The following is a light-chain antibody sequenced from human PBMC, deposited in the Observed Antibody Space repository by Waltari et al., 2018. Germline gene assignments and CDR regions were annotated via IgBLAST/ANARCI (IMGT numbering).Light chain of an antibody. CDR1: NSNIGTNA. Sequence: QSVLTQTPSASGTPGQRVTISCSGNNSNIGTNAVNWYQHLPGTAPKLLIYSNDERPSGVPYRLSCSKSGTSASLAISGLQSEYEANYYCAAWDDSLVGWVFGGGTKLTVL. CDR2: SND. V-gene: IGLV1-44*01. CDR3: AAWDDSLVGWV. J-gene: IGLJ3*02.